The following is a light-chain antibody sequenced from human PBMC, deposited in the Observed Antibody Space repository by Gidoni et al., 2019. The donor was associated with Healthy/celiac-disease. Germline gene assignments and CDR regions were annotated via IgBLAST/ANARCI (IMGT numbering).Light chain of an antibody. CDR2: EVS. V-gene: IGLV2-8*01. Sequence: QSALTQPPSASGSPGQSVTIACTGSSCDVGCFNYVSWYQQHPGKAPKRMIYEVSKRPSGIPDRFSGSRSGNTASLTVTGLQAEDEADYYCSSYASSNIYYVFGTGTKVTVL. J-gene: IGLJ1*01. CDR3: SSYASSNIYYV. CDR1: SCDVGCFNY.